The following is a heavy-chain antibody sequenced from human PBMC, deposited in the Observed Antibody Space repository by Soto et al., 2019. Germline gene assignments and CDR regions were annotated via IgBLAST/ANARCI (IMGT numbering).Heavy chain of an antibody. CDR3: ARLYYDIVTGYRLLDY. CDR2: ISAYNGNT. Sequence: ASVKVSCKASGYTFTSYGISWVRQAPGQGPEWMGWISAYNGNTNYAQKLQGRVTMTTDTSTSTAYMELRSLRSDDTAVYYCARLYYDIVTGYRLLDYWGQGTLVTVSS. CDR1: GYTFTSYG. V-gene: IGHV1-18*01. J-gene: IGHJ4*02. D-gene: IGHD3-9*01.